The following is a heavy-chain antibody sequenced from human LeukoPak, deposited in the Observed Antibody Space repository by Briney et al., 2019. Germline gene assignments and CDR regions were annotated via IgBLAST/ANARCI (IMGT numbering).Heavy chain of an antibody. CDR2: INSDGITT. J-gene: IGHJ5*02. V-gene: IGHV3-74*03. CDR3: ARPLSYSFDP. CDR1: GFPFSSYW. Sequence: GGSLRLSCAASGFPFSSYWMHWVRQAPGKGLAWVSRINSDGITTTYADSVKGRFTISRDNAKNTLYLQMNSLRPEDTAVYYCARPLSYSFDPWGQGTLVTVSS. D-gene: IGHD2/OR15-2a*01.